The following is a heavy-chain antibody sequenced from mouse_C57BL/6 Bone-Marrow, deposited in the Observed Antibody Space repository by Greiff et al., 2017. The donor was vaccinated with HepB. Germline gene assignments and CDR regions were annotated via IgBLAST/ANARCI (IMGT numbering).Heavy chain of an antibody. Sequence: AQLQQSGAELARPGASVKMSCKASGYTFTSYTMHWVQQSPGQGLEWIGAINPSSGYTNDNQKFKYKATLTADKSSSTAYMQLSSLTSEHSAVYYCADLLKGAYWGQGTLVTVSA. J-gene: IGHJ3*01. CDR1: GYTFTSYT. CDR3: ADLLKGAY. CDR2: INPSSGYT. V-gene: IGHV1-4*01. D-gene: IGHD2-1*01.